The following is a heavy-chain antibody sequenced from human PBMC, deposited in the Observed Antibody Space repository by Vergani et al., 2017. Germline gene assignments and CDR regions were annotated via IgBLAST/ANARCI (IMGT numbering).Heavy chain of an antibody. V-gene: IGHV3-21*01. Sequence: EVQLVESGGGLVQPGGSLKLSCAASGFTFSSYSMNWVRQAPGKGLEWVSSISSSSSYIYYADSVKGRFTISRDNAKNSLYLQMNSLRAEDTAVYYCARDWVRRTNDAFDIWGQGTMVTVSS. CDR1: GFTFSSYS. J-gene: IGHJ3*02. CDR2: ISSSSSYI. CDR3: ARDWVRRTNDAFDI. D-gene: IGHD5-12*01.